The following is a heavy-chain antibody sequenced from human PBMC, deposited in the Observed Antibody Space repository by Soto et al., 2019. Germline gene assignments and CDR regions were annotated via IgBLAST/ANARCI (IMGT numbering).Heavy chain of an antibody. Sequence: AYIRSASCLPNWIRKTTGKGLEWIGYIYYSGDIYYSPSLKSRFTISLDTSKNQFSLKLNSVTAADTAVYYCASQAPLFCISTRCYDLFDPWGQGTLVTVS. CDR2: IYYSGDI. CDR3: ASQAPLFCISTRCYDLFDP. V-gene: IGHV4-31*02. CDR1: AYIRSASCL. J-gene: IGHJ5*02. D-gene: IGHD2-2*01.